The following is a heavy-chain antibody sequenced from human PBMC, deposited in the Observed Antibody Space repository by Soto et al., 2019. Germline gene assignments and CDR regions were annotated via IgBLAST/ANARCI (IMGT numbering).Heavy chain of an antibody. CDR1: GFTFDDNA. J-gene: IGHJ4*02. CDR2: INWKSDI. D-gene: IGHD3-16*01. V-gene: IGHV3-9*01. Sequence: GGSLRLSCAVSGFTFDDNAMHWVRQAPEKGLEWVSGINWKSDIGYADSVKGRFTISRDNAENSLYLQITSLRAEDTALYYCAISQDRGGRTTFIYWGQGTQVTVSS. CDR3: AISQDRGGRTTFIY.